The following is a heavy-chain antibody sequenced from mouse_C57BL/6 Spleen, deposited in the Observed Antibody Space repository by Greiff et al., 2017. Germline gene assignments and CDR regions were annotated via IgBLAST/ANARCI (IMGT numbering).Heavy chain of an antibody. CDR3: TKADIYDGNMEY. V-gene: IGHV5-9-1*02. D-gene: IGHD2-1*01. J-gene: IGHJ4*01. CDR2: ISSGGDYI. CDR1: GFTFSSYA. Sequence: EVMLVESGEGLVKPGGSLKLSCAASGFTFSSYAMSWVRQTPEKRLEWVAYISSGGDYIYYADTVQGRFTISRDNARKTLYLQMSSLKSEDTAIYYCTKADIYDGNMEYWGQGTSVTVSS.